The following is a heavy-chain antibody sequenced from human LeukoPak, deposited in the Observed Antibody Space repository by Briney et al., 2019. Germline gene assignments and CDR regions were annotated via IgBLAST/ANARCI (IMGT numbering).Heavy chain of an antibody. CDR3: ARAVESSVRYDF. CDR1: GGSFSDYY. Sequence: SETLSLTCAVYGGSFSDYYWSWLRQPPGKGLEWIGEVIHSGGTNNNPSLKSRVTISVDASKKQFFLNLRSVTAADTAVYYCARAVESSVRYDFWGQGTQVTVSS. D-gene: IGHD3-22*01. CDR2: VIHSGGT. J-gene: IGHJ4*02. V-gene: IGHV4-34*12.